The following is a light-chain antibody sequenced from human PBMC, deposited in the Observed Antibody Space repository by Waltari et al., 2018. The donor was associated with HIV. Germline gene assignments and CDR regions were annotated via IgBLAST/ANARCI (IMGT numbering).Light chain of an antibody. CDR3: MQGTPWPPT. V-gene: IGKV2-30*02. CDR2: KVF. J-gene: IGKJ1*01. Sequence: VVMPQSPLSLSVTVGQRGSIYFRSSQSLVHSDGNTFLNWFHQRPGQSPRRLIYKVFTRDSGVPERISGSGSGTDFTLVISRVEADDVGVYYCMQGTPWPPTFGQGTRVEIK. CDR1: QSLVHSDGNTF.